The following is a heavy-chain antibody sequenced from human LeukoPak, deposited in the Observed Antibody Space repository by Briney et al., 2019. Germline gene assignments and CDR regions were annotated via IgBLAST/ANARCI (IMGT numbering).Heavy chain of an antibody. CDR3: ARDLRYSYGQDY. J-gene: IGHJ4*02. Sequence: PGGSLRLSCAASGFTFSSYSMNWVRQAPGKGLEWVSYISSSTTIYYADSVKGRFTISRDNAKNSLYLQMNSLRDEDTAVYYCARDLRYSYGQDYWGQGTLVTVSS. V-gene: IGHV3-48*02. D-gene: IGHD5-18*01. CDR2: ISSSTTI. CDR1: GFTFSSYS.